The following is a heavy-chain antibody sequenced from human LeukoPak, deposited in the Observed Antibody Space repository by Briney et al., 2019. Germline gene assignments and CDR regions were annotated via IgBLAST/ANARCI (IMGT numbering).Heavy chain of an antibody. J-gene: IGHJ4*02. D-gene: IGHD6-6*01. CDR1: GYTFTTYY. V-gene: IGHV1-69*02. CDR2: IIPILGIA. Sequence: SVKISCKASGYTFTTYYIHWVRQAPGQGLEWMGRIIPILGIANYAQKFQARVTITADKSTSTAYMELSSLRSEDTAVYYCASLYSSSCWGQGTLVTVSS. CDR3: ASLYSSSC.